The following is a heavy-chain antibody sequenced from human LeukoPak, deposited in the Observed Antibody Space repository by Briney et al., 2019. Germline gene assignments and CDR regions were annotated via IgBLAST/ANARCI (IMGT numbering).Heavy chain of an antibody. V-gene: IGHV4-38-2*02. Sequence: SETLSLTCTVSGYSISSGYYWGWIRQPPGKGLEWIGSIYHSGSTYYNPSLKSRVTISVDTSKNQFSLKLSSVTAADTAVYYCARARDGYNSGDYWGQGTLVTVSS. J-gene: IGHJ4*02. CDR1: GYSISSGYY. CDR2: IYHSGST. CDR3: ARARDGYNSGDY. D-gene: IGHD5-24*01.